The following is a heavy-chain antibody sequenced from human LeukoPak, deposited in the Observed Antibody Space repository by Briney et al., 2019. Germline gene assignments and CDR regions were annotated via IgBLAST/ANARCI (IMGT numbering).Heavy chain of an antibody. J-gene: IGHJ5*02. CDR2: MNPNSGNT. Sequence: ASVEVSCKASGYTFTSYDINWVRQATGQGLEWMGWMNPNSGNTGYAQKFQGRVTMTRNTSISTAYMELSSLRSEDTAVYYCARAVRYCSSTSCTNWFDPWGQGTLVTVSS. CDR1: GYTFTSYD. V-gene: IGHV1-8*01. D-gene: IGHD2-2*01. CDR3: ARAVRYCSSTSCTNWFDP.